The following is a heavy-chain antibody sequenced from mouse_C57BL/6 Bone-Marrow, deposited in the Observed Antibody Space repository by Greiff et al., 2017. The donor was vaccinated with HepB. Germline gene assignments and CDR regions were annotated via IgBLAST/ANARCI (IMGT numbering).Heavy chain of an antibody. D-gene: IGHD2-2*01. J-gene: IGHJ3*01. CDR2: ISSGGSYT. CDR3: ARLNGYKVAY. CDR1: GFTFSSYG. V-gene: IGHV5-6*01. Sequence: VESGGDLVKPGGSLKLSCAASGFTFSSYGMSWVRQTPDKRLEWVATISSGGSYTYYPDSVKGRFTISRDNAKNTLYLQMSSLKSEDTAMYYCARLNGYKVAYWGQGTLVTVSA.